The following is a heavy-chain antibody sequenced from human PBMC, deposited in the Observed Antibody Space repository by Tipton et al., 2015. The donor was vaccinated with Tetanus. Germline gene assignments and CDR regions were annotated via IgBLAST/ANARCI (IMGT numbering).Heavy chain of an antibody. CDR1: GGSISSSSYY. CDR2: IFYIGSA. V-gene: IGHV4-39*01. D-gene: IGHD4/OR15-4a*01. Sequence: TLSLTCTVSGGSISSSSYYWGWIRQPPGKGLEWIGNIFYIGSAYYNPSLRSRVTISVDTSKNLFSLKLSSVTAADTALYYCARRVTMPSAPSRYFDYWGQGTLVTVSS. CDR3: ARRVTMPSAPSRYFDY. J-gene: IGHJ4*02.